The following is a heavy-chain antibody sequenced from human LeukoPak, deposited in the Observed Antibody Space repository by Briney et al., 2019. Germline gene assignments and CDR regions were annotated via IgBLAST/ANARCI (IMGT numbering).Heavy chain of an antibody. CDR3: ARRTGYCTGTNCYASFDY. CDR2: AYYSGSM. J-gene: IGHJ4*02. D-gene: IGHD2-2*03. Sequence: SETLSLTCTVSGVSVNSVSSYWSWLRQPPGKGLEWIGYAYYSGSMNYNPSLKSRVTMSLNTSKNQFSLKLSSLTAADTAVYYXARRTGYCTGTNCYASFDYWGQGTLVTVSS. V-gene: IGHV4-61*01. CDR1: GVSVNSVSSY.